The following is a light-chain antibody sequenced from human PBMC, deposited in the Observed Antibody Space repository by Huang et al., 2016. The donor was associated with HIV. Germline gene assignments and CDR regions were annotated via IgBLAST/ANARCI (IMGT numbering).Light chain of an antibody. CDR2: GRS. CDR3: QHRRP. J-gene: IGKJ2*01. V-gene: IGKV3-15*01. Sequence: EIVLTQPPATLSVSPGERVTLSCRTSQSLTTNLAWYLQKPGQAPRLLIYGRSGRATDVPARFDGRRSGTELALSIKRLQSEDFAVYSCQHRRPFGRDTGLRIK. CDR1: QSLTTN.